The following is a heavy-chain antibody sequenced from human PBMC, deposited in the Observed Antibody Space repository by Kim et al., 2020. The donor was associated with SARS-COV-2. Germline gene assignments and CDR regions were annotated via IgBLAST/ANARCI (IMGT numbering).Heavy chain of an antibody. J-gene: IGHJ6*02. Sequence: SETLSLTCAVYGGSFSGYYWSWIRQPPGKGLEWIGEINHSGSTNYNPSLKSRVTISVDTSKNQFSLKLSSVTAADTAVYYCASETSAYRTPRYVWGQGTTVTVSS. D-gene: IGHD3-22*01. CDR1: GGSFSGYY. CDR2: INHSGST. V-gene: IGHV4-34*01. CDR3: ASETSAYRTPRYV.